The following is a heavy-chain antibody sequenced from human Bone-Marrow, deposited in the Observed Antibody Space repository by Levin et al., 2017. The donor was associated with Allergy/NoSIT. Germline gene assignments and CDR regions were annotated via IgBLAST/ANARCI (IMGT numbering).Heavy chain of an antibody. CDR3: ARDLVGAVGGIY. D-gene: IGHD1-26*01. J-gene: IGHJ4*02. Sequence: PGGSLRLSCAASGFTFSSYEMNWVRQAPGKGLEWVSYISSSGSTIYYADSVKGRFTISRDNAKNSLYLQMNSLRAEDTAVYYCARDLVGAVGGIYWGQGTLVTVSS. V-gene: IGHV3-48*03. CDR2: ISSSGSTI. CDR1: GFTFSSYE.